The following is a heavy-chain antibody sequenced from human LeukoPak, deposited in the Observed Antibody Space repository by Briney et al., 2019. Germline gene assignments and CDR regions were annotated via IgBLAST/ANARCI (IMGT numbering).Heavy chain of an antibody. CDR1: GYTFPSYF. V-gene: IGHV1-46*01. J-gene: IGHJ4*02. D-gene: IGHD3-22*01. CDR3: ARDYYDSSGYRNG. Sequence: ASVKVSCKASGYTFPSYFMHWVRQAPGQGLEWMGIINPTGGSTTYAQKFQGRVTMTRDTSTSTVYMELSSLRSDDTAVCYCARDYYDSSGYRNGWGQGTLVTVSS. CDR2: INPTGGST.